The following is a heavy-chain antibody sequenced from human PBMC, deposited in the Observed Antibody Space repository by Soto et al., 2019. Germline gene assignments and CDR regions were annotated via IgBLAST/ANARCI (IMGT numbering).Heavy chain of an antibody. CDR1: GFTFSSYA. V-gene: IGHV3-23*01. CDR3: AKDLKAITMTVVVIITFCY. CDR2: VSGSGGST. J-gene: IGHJ4*02. Sequence: SLRLSCAASGFTFSSYAMSWVRQAPGKGLEWVSAVSGSGGSTYYADSVKGRFTISRDNSKNTLYLQMNSLRAEDTAVYYCAKDLKAITMTVVVIITFCYWGEGTLVTASS. D-gene: IGHD3-22*01.